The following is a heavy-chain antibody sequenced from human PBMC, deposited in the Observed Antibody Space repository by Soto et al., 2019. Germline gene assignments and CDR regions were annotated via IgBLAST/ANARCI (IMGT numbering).Heavy chain of an antibody. V-gene: IGHV4-34*01. J-gene: IGHJ6*01. Sequence: SAPLSLTCGIYALAFSYHSLTWMRQPPGMGMEWIGEVNYYGGTVYSPSLRGRVTISIYTSKHQVSLKGTCVNAADTAIYYCARNSRRGLDV. CDR3: ARNSRRGLDV. CDR1: ALAFSYHS. CDR2: VNYYGGT.